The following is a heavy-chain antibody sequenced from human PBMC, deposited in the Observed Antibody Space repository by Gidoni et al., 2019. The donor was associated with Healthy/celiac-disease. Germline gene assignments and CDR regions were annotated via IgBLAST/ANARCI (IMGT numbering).Heavy chain of an antibody. CDR2: IYYSGST. CDR1: GGSISSSSYY. CDR3: AREGYTAMVPHWFDP. D-gene: IGHD5-18*01. V-gene: IGHV4-39*01. Sequence: QLQLQESGPGLVKPSEPLSLTCPVSGGSISSSSYYWGWIRPPPGKGLEWIGSIYYSGSTYDNPSLKSRVTISVDTSKNQFSLKLSSVTAADTAVYYCAREGYTAMVPHWFDPWGQGTLVTVSS. J-gene: IGHJ5*02.